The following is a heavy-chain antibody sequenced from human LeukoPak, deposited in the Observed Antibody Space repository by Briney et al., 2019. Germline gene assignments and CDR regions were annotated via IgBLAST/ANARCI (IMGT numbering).Heavy chain of an antibody. CDR2: IRYDGSNK. J-gene: IGHJ4*02. CDR1: GFTFSSYW. V-gene: IGHV3-30*02. D-gene: IGHD3-3*01. CDR3: ARERLKNYDFWSGYYPPDY. Sequence: PGGSLRLSCAGSGFTFSSYWMSWVRQAPGKGLEWVAFIRYDGSNKYYADSVKGRFTISRDNSKNTLYLQMNSLRAEDTAVYYCARERLKNYDFWSGYYPPDYWGQGTLVTVSS.